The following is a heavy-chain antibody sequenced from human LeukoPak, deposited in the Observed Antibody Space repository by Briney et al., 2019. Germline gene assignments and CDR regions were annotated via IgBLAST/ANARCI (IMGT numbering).Heavy chain of an antibody. D-gene: IGHD3-22*01. CDR1: GYSFTSYW. CDR3: ARRSQGYYDSYDWFDP. V-gene: IGHV5-51*01. CDR2: IYPGGSDT. Sequence: GESLKISCKGSGYSFTSYWIGWVRQMPGKGLEWMGIIYPGGSDTRYSPSFQGQVTISADKSISTAYLQWSSLKASDTAMYYCARRSQGYYDSYDWFDPWGQGTLVTVSS. J-gene: IGHJ5*02.